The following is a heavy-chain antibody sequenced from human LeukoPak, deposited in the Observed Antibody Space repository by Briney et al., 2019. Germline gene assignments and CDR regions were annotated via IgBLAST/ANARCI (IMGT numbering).Heavy chain of an antibody. Sequence: PGGSLRLSYAASGFTFSSYEMNWVRQAPGKGLEWVSYISSSGSTIYYADSVKGRFTISRDNAKNSLYLQMNSLRAEDTAVYYCARDRQRSIRNSEAINWGQGTLVTVSS. CDR2: ISSSGSTI. CDR3: ARDRQRSIRNSEAIN. V-gene: IGHV3-48*03. CDR1: GFTFSSYE. J-gene: IGHJ4*02. D-gene: IGHD4-23*01.